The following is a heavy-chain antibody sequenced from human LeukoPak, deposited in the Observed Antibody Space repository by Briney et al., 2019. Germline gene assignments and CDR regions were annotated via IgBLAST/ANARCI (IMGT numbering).Heavy chain of an antibody. D-gene: IGHD5-24*01. CDR3: ARSRDGYNGLFDP. CDR2: IYHSGST. V-gene: IGHV4-38-2*02. Sequence: PSETLSLTCTVSGYSISSGYYWGWIRQPPGKGLEWIGSIYHSGSTYYNPSLKSRVTISVDTSKNQFSLKLSSVTAADTAFYYCARSRDGYNGLFDPWGQGTLVTVSS. J-gene: IGHJ5*02. CDR1: GYSISSGYY.